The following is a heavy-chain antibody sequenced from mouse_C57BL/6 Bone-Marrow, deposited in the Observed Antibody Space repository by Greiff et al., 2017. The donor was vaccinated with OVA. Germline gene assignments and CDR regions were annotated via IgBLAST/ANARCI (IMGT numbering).Heavy chain of an antibody. V-gene: IGHV1-50*01. Sequence: QVQLQQLGAELVKPGASVKLSCKASGYTFTSYWMQWVKQRPGQGLEWIGEIDPSDSYTNYNQKFKGKATLTVDTSSSTAYMQLSSLTSEDSAVYYCARGGSPYYFDYWGQGTTLTVSS. CDR3: ARGGSPYYFDY. CDR2: IDPSDSYT. J-gene: IGHJ2*01. CDR1: GYTFTSYW.